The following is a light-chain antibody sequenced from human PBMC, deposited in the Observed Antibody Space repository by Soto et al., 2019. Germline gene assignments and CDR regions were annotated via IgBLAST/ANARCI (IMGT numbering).Light chain of an antibody. Sequence: EIVLTQSPGTLSLSPGERATLSCGASQSFTSNYLAWYQQKPGQAPRLLIYGASTRATGIPDKFSGSGSGTDFTLTISRLEPEDFAVYYCHQYGSSPRTFGPGTKVDIK. CDR2: GAS. V-gene: IGKV3-20*01. CDR1: QSFTSNY. CDR3: HQYGSSPRT. J-gene: IGKJ1*01.